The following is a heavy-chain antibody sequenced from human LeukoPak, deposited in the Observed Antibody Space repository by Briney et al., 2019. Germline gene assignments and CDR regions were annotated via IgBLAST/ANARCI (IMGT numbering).Heavy chain of an antibody. CDR3: ARGATIGYSGYDYFDY. CDR2: IWYDGSNK. CDR1: GFTFSSYG. D-gene: IGHD5-12*01. V-gene: IGHV3-33*01. J-gene: IGHJ4*02. Sequence: PGRSLRLSCAASGFTFSSYGMHWVRQAPGKGLEWVAVIWYDGSNKYYADSVKGRFTISRDNSKNTLYLQMNSLSAEDTAVYYCARGATIGYSGYDYFDYWGQGTLVTVSS.